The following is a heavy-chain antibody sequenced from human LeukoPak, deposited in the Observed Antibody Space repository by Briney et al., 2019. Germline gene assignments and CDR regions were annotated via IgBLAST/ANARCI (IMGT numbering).Heavy chain of an antibody. CDR2: ISSTGVTI. CDR1: GFTFSDYS. D-gene: IGHD2-21*02. CDR3: ARELIYCGGDCYFDS. Sequence: GGSLRLSCAASGFTFSDYSMSWIRQAPGKGLEWVSYISSTGVTIYYADSVKGRFTISRDNAKNSLYLQMNSLRAEDTAVYYCARELIYCGGDCYFDSWGQGSLVTVSS. V-gene: IGHV3-11*01. J-gene: IGHJ4*02.